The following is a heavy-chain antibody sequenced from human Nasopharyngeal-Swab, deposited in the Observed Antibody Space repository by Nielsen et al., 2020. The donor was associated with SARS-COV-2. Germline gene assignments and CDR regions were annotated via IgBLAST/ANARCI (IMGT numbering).Heavy chain of an antibody. CDR2: IRSKAYGGTT. CDR3: TLTGYSSGWSVYYYYGMDV. Sequence: GGSLRLSCTASGFTFGDYAMSWVRQAPGKGLEWVGFIRSKAYGGTTEYAASVKGRFTTSRDDSKSIAYLQMNSLKTEDTAVYYCTLTGYSSGWSVYYYYGMDVWGQGTTVTVSS. V-gene: IGHV3-49*04. D-gene: IGHD6-19*01. J-gene: IGHJ6*02. CDR1: GFTFGDYA.